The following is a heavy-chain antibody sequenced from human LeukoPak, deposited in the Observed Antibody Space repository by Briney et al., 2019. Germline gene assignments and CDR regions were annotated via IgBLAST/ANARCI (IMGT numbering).Heavy chain of an antibody. CDR1: GFTFSSYG. J-gene: IGHJ3*02. D-gene: IGHD2-2*01. CDR2: IRYDGSNK. V-gene: IGHV3-30*02. CDR3: AKGTVPAAKHPYAFDI. Sequence: GGSLRLSCAASGFTFSSYGMHWIRQAPGKGLEWVAFIRYDGSNKYYADSVKGRFTISRDNSKNTLYLQMNSLRAEDTAVYYCAKGTVPAAKHPYAFDIWGQGTMVTVSS.